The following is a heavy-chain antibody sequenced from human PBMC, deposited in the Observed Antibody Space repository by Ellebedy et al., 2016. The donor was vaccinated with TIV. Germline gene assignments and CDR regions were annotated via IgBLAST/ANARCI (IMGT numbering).Heavy chain of an antibody. CDR1: GFTFSDSG. D-gene: IGHD2/OR15-2a*01. V-gene: IGHV3-30*18. CDR2: ISNDGNTK. J-gene: IGHJ2*01. Sequence: GGSLRLXCAASGFTFSDSGMHWVRQAPGKGLEWVAVISNDGNTKYDADSVKGRFTTSRDNSKNTLYLQMNSLRPEDTAVYFCAKENSFTYWYFDLWGRGTLVTVPS. CDR3: AKENSFTYWYFDL.